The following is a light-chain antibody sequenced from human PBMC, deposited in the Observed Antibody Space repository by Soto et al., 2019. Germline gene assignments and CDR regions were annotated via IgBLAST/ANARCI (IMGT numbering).Light chain of an antibody. CDR3: QQYNNWPKM. J-gene: IGKJ1*01. Sequence: EIVMTQSPATLSVSPGERATLSCRASQDVLTNLAWYQQKPGQSPRLLIYRASTRATGVPARFSGSGSGTEFPLTISRLQSEDFAVYYCQQYNNWPKMFGQGTKVEIK. CDR1: QDVLTN. V-gene: IGKV3-15*01. CDR2: RAS.